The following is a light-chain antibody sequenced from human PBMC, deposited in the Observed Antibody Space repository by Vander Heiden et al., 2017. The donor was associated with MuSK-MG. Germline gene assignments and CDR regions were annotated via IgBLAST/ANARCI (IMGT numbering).Light chain of an antibody. Sequence: DMQMTHAPASLSASVGDRVTITCRVSQGIRNYLAWFQQKPGKAPKYLIYAASSLQSGVPSKFSGSGYGTDFTLTISSRQPEDFAPYYCQHENSCPLAFGQGTKVEIK. J-gene: IGKJ1*01. CDR1: QGIRNY. V-gene: IGKV1-16*02. CDR3: QHENSCPLA. CDR2: AAS.